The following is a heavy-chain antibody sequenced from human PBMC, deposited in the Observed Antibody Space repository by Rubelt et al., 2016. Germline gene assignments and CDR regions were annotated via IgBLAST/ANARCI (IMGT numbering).Heavy chain of an antibody. Sequence: QVQLVQSGAEVKKPGASVKVSCTASGYTFTGYYMHWVRQAPGQGLEWMGWINPNSGGTNYAQKVQGWVTMTRDTSISTAYMELSRLRSDDTAVYYCARDDSPYYYDSSGYYDYWGQGTLVTVSS. CDR2: INPNSGGT. CDR1: GYTFTGYY. D-gene: IGHD3-22*01. V-gene: IGHV1-2*04. CDR3: ARDDSPYYYDSSGYYDY. J-gene: IGHJ4*02.